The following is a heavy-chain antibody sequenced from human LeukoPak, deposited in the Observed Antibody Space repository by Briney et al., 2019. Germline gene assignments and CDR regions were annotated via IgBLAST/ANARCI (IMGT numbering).Heavy chain of an antibody. CDR3: AVLLSGGNSGD. CDR1: GFTFTSSA. CDR2: IVVGSGNT. V-gene: IGHV1-58*01. Sequence: GTSVKVSCKASGFTFTSSAVQWVRQARGQRLEWIGWIVVGSGNTNYAQKFQERVTITRDMSTSTAYMELSSLRSEDTAVYYCAVLLSGGNSGDWGQGTLVTVSP. D-gene: IGHD4-23*01. J-gene: IGHJ4*02.